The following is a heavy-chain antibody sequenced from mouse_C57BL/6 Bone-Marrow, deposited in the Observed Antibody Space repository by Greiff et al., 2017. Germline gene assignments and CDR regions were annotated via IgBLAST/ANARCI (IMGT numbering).Heavy chain of an antibody. V-gene: IGHV1-72*01. CDR2: IDPNSGGT. CDR3: ASLGGNIRGSSFYAMDY. J-gene: IGHJ4*01. D-gene: IGHD1-1*01. CDR1: GYTFTSYW. Sequence: QVQLKQPGAELVKPGASVKLSCKASGYTFTSYWMPWVKQRPGRGLEWIGRIDPNSGGTKYNEKFKSKATLTVDKPSSAAYMQLSSLTSEDSAVYDCASLGGNIRGSSFYAMDYWGQGTSVTVSS.